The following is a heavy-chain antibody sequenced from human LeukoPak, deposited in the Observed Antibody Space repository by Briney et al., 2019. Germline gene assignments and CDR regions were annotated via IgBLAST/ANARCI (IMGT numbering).Heavy chain of an antibody. Sequence: SETLSLTCDVYGGSFSGYYWSWIRQPPGKGLEWIGEINHSGSTNYNPSLKSRVTISVDTSKNQFSLKLSSVTAADTAVYYCARWHYYGSGSYYKHAFDIWGQGTMVTVSS. D-gene: IGHD3-10*01. CDR1: GGSFSGYY. CDR3: ARWHYYGSGSYYKHAFDI. CDR2: INHSGST. J-gene: IGHJ3*02. V-gene: IGHV4-34*01.